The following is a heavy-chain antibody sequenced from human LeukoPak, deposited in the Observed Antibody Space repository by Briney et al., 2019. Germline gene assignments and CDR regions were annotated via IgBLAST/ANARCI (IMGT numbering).Heavy chain of an antibody. V-gene: IGHV3-30*18. CDR3: AKTDSHSRDYGET. J-gene: IGHJ5*02. D-gene: IGHD4-17*01. Sequence: GGSLRLSCAASGFTFSTYGMHWVRQAPGKGLEWVAVISYDGYNKYYADSVKGRFTISRDNSKNTLFLQMNSLRAEDTAVYYCAKTDSHSRDYGETWSQGTLVTVSP. CDR1: GFTFSTYG. CDR2: ISYDGYNK.